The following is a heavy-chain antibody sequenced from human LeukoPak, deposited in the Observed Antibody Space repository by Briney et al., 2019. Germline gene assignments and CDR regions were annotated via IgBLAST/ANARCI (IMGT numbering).Heavy chain of an antibody. D-gene: IGHD6-19*01. V-gene: IGHV3-73*01. Sequence: GGSLRLSCAASGFTFSGSAMHWVRQASGKGLEWVGRIRSKANSYATAYAASVKGRFTISRDDSKNTAHLQMNSLKTEDTAVYYCTSPGAVAGSDYWGQGTLVTVS. CDR2: IRSKANSYAT. CDR1: GFTFSGSA. J-gene: IGHJ4*02. CDR3: TSPGAVAGSDY.